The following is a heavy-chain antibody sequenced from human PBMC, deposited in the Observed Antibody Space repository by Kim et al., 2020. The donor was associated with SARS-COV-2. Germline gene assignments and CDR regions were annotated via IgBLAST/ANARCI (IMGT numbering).Heavy chain of an antibody. V-gene: IGHV1-46*01. D-gene: IGHD3-10*01. CDR3: ARDWYYYGSGSYFWFDP. Sequence: FQGRVTMTGDTSTSTVYMELSSLRSEDTAVYYCARDWYYYGSGSYFWFDPWGQGTLVTVSS. J-gene: IGHJ5*02.